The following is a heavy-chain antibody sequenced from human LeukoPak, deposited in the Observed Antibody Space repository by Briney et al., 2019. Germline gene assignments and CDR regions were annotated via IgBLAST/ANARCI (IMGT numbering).Heavy chain of an antibody. Sequence: SVKVSCKASGGTFSSYANSWVRQAPGQGLEWVGGIIPIFGTANYAQKFQGRVTITADESTSTAYMELTILRSEDSAVYYCATGELGATTLKIDPRGQGTLVTVSS. D-gene: IGHD1-26*01. CDR2: IIPIFGTA. V-gene: IGHV1-69*13. CDR3: ATGELGATTLKIDP. J-gene: IGHJ5*02. CDR1: GGTFSSYA.